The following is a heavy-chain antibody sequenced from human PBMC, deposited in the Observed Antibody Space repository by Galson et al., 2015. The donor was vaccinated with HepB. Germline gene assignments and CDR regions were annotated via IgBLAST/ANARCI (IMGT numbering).Heavy chain of an antibody. CDR2: ISESSTYS. D-gene: IGHD3-10*01. V-gene: IGHV3-11*05. Sequence: LRLSCAASGFSFSDYYMAWIRHAPGKGLEWLSYISESSTYSNYADSVKGRFTISRDNAKKSLYLQTDSLTIEDTAIYYCARVRGSGSFPDFWGQGTHVTVSS. CDR1: GFSFSDYY. J-gene: IGHJ4*02. CDR3: ARVRGSGSFPDF.